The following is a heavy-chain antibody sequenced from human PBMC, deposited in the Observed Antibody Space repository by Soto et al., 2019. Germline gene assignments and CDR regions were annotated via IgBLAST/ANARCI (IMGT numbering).Heavy chain of an antibody. CDR1: GGTFGNSA. J-gene: IGHJ6*02. Sequence: QVQLVQSGAEVKKPGSSVTVSCKASGGTFGNSAISWVRQAPGQGLEWMGGIIPIFSTPDYAQKFQGRVTXTXDXXKHTAYMELTSLKSEDTAVYYCARDKDRQQLGGNYYYGIGVWGQGTTVTVSS. CDR2: IIPIFSTP. V-gene: IGHV1-69*05. CDR3: ARDKDRQQLGGNYYYGIGV. D-gene: IGHD2-15*01.